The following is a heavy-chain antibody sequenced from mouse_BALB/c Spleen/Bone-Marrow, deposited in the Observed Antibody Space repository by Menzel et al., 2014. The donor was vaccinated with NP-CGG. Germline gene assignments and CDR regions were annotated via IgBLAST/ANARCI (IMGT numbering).Heavy chain of an antibody. V-gene: IGHV1-85*01. CDR1: GYTFTSYD. D-gene: IGHD2-4*01. CDR3: ARRVYYDYDGGAWFAY. J-gene: IGHJ3*01. CDR2: IFPGDGST. Sequence: VQLQQSGAELVKPGASVKLSCKASGYTFTSYDINWVRQRPEQGLEWIGWIFPGDGSTKYNEKFKGKATLTTDKSSSTAYMQLSRLTSEDSALYFCARRVYYDYDGGAWFAYWGQGTLVTVSA.